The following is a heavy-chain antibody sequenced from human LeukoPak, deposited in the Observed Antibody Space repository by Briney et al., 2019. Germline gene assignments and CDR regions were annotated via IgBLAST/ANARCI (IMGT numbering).Heavy chain of an antibody. V-gene: IGHV3-48*02. D-gene: IGHD3-16*01. Sequence: PGGSLRLSCAASGFIFGDYNMNWVRQAPGKGLEWLSYISSGGSTIYYADSVKGRFTISRDNARNSLYLQMNGLTDEDTAVYYCARGSWGYGDYWGQGTLVTVSS. CDR2: ISSGGSTI. CDR3: ARGSWGYGDY. CDR1: GFIFGDYN. J-gene: IGHJ4*02.